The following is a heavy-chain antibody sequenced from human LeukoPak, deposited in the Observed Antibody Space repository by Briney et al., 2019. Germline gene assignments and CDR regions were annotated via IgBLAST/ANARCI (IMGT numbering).Heavy chain of an antibody. CDR2: IYHSGST. CDR3: ARDLFSKDSSGYSWFDP. D-gene: IGHD3-22*01. J-gene: IGHJ5*02. V-gene: IGHV4-38-2*02. Sequence: SETLSLTCTVSGYSISSGYYWGWIRQPPGKGLEWIGSIYHSGSTYYNPSLKSRVTISVDTSKNQFSLKLSSVTAADTAVYYCARDLFSKDSSGYSWFDPWGQGTLVTVSS. CDR1: GYSISSGYY.